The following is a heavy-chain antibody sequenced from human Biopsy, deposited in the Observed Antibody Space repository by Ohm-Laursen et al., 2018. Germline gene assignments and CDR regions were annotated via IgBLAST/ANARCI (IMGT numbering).Heavy chain of an antibody. CDR2: ISYSGTT. CDR1: GVSVTSRGYY. V-gene: IGHV4-61*08. J-gene: IGHJ4*02. D-gene: IGHD5-24*01. Sequence: SDTLSLTCTVSGVSVTSRGYYWTWIRQPPGTGVEWIGHISYSGTTNYKSSLRSRVTISVDPSKNQFSLRLTSVTAADTAVYFCARELVDMAKLDYHFDRWGRGTLVTVSS. CDR3: ARELVDMAKLDYHFDR.